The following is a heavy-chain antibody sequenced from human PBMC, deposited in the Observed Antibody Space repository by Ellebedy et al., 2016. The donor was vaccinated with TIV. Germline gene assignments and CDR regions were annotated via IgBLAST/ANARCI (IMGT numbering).Heavy chain of an antibody. V-gene: IGHV1-18*04. Sequence: AASVKVSCKASGYTFTSYGISWVRQAPGQGLEWMGWISAYNGNTNYAQKLQGRVTMTTDTSTSTAYMELRSLRSDDTAVYYCARDVSGSYYYYYGMDVWGQGTTVTVSS. CDR3: ARDVSGSYYYYYGMDV. CDR2: ISAYNGNT. J-gene: IGHJ6*02. D-gene: IGHD1-26*01. CDR1: GYTFTSYG.